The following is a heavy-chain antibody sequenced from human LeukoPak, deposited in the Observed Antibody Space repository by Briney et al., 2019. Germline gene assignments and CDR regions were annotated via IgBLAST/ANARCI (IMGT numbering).Heavy chain of an antibody. CDR2: IFHSGST. Sequence: SETLSLTCTVSGGSISTYYWICIRQPPGKGLEWIGYIFHSGSTNYNPSLKSRVTISVDTSTNLFSLKLSSVTAADTAVYYCAREALDSRGYYPFDYWGRGALVTVSS. V-gene: IGHV4-59*01. CDR1: GGSISTYY. CDR3: AREALDSRGYYPFDY. J-gene: IGHJ4*02. D-gene: IGHD3-22*01.